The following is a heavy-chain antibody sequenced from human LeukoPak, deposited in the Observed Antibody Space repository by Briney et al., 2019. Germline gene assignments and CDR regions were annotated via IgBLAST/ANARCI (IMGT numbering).Heavy chain of an antibody. CDR3: ARGPTIHPRTSYDVGWFGP. V-gene: IGHV3-13*01. D-gene: IGHD1-1*01. CDR1: GFTFSGHD. Sequence: GGSLRLSCAASGFTFSGHDMHWVRQTAGQGLEWVSGIGTAGDTHYPDSVKGRFTISRDNARNSLYLQMNSLRAEDTAIYYCARGPTIHPRTSYDVGWFGPWGQGTPVTVSS. CDR2: IGTAGDT. J-gene: IGHJ5*02.